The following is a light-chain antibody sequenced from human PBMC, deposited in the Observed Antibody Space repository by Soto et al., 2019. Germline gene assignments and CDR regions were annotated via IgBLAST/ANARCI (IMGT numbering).Light chain of an antibody. V-gene: IGKV3-11*01. CDR1: QSVSSY. CDR3: QQRSNWPGT. J-gene: IGKJ3*01. CDR2: DAS. Sequence: EIVLRQSPATLSLSPGERATLSCRASQSVSSYLAWYQQKPGQAPRLLIYDASNRATGIPARFSGSGSGTDFTLTISSLEPEDFAVYYCQQRSNWPGTFGPGTKVDIK.